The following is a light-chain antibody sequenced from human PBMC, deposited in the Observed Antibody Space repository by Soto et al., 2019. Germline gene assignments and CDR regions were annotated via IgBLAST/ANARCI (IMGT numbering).Light chain of an antibody. CDR1: QGIRND. Sequence: DIQMTQSPSSLSASVGDRVTITFRASQGIRNDLGWYQQKPGKAPKRLIYAASSLQSGVPSRFSGSGSGTDFTLTISSLQPEDFATYYCQQSYSTPPITFGQGTRLEIK. CDR3: QQSYSTPPIT. V-gene: IGKV1-39*01. CDR2: AAS. J-gene: IGKJ5*01.